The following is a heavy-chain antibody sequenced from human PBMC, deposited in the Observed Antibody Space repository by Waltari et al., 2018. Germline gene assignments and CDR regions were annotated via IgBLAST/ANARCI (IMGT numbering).Heavy chain of an antibody. CDR1: EFIFNNYW. J-gene: IGHJ3*02. D-gene: IGHD1-1*01. CDR3: TRSGGASAFDI. CDR2: IGEDGTEK. Sequence: EVQLVESGGGLVQQGGSMRVSCKAHEFIFNNYWMSWVRQAPGKEPEWVANIGEDGTEKYYVHSVKGRFTISRDNVKNSLYLEMNSLRAEDTAMYYCTRSGGASAFDIWGQGTMVTVSS. V-gene: IGHV3-7*02.